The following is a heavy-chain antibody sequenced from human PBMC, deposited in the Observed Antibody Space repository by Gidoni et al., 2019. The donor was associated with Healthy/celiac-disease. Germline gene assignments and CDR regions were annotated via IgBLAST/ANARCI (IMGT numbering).Heavy chain of an antibody. J-gene: IGHJ6*04. V-gene: IGHV7-4-1*02. CDR3: ARVPPHDYGDLDMDV. Sequence: QVQLVQSGSELKKPGASSKVSCKASGYTLTSYAMNWVRQAPGQGIDLMGWINTNTGNPTYAQGFTGRFVFSLDTSVSTAYLQISSLKAEDTAVYYCARVPPHDYGDLDMDVWGKGTTVTVSS. CDR1: GYTLTSYA. CDR2: INTNTGNP. D-gene: IGHD4-17*01.